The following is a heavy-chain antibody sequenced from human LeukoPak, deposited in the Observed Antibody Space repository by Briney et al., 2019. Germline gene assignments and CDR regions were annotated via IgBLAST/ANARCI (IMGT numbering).Heavy chain of an antibody. CDR3: ATSGSGYYFNWFDP. Sequence: ASVKVSCTVAGYSLTKFSMHWVRQAPGEGLEWMGGFDPEDGETIYAQKFQGRVTMTEDTSTNTAYMELSSLRSEDTAVYYCATSGSGYYFNWFDPWGQGTLVTVSS. D-gene: IGHD3-22*01. V-gene: IGHV1-24*01. CDR1: GYSLTKFS. J-gene: IGHJ5*02. CDR2: FDPEDGET.